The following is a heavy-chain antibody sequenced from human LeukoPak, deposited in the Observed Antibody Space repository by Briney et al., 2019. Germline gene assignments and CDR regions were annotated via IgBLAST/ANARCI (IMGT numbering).Heavy chain of an antibody. CDR1: GYTFTSYD. CDR3: ARPGISGSYPYYLDY. J-gene: IGHJ4*02. CDR2: MNPNNGNT. Sequence: ASVKVSCKASGYTFTSYDINWVRQATGQGLEWIGWMNPNNGNTGYAQKFQGRVTVTRNTSISTAYMKLSSLRSEDTAVYYCARPGISGSYPYYLDYWGQGTLVTVSS. V-gene: IGHV1-8*01. D-gene: IGHD3-10*01.